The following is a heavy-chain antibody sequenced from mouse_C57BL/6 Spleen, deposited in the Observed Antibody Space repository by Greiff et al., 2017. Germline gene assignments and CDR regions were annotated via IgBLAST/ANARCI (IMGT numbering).Heavy chain of an antibody. V-gene: IGHV1-74*01. Sequence: QVQLQQPGAELVKPGASVKVSCKASGYPFTSFWMPRVEQRPGQGPELIGRIHPSDSDTKYNQKFKGKATLTVDKSSSTAYMQLSSLTSEDSAVYYCAITTVVHYYAMDYWGQGTSVTVSS. CDR2: IHPSDSDT. J-gene: IGHJ4*01. D-gene: IGHD1-1*01. CDR3: AITTVVHYYAMDY. CDR1: GYPFTSFW.